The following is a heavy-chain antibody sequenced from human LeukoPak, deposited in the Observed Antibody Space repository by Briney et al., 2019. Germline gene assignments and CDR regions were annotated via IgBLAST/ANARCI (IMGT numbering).Heavy chain of an antibody. CDR1: GFTFSNYA. D-gene: IGHD4-17*01. J-gene: IGHJ4*01. CDR3: ARDKGTTCIDN. Sequence: GRSLRLSCAASGFTFSNYAMHWVRQAPGKGLEWVAVISYDGSNKYYADSVKGRFTFSRDNSKDTLYLQMNSLRAEDTAVYYCARDKGTTCIDNWGHGALVTVSS. CDR2: ISYDGSNK. V-gene: IGHV3-30-3*01.